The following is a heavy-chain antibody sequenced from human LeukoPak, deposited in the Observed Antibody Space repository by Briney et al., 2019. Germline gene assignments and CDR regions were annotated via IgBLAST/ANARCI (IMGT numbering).Heavy chain of an antibody. D-gene: IGHD3-10*01. Sequence: GASVKVSCKVSGYTLTELSMHWVRQAPGKGLEWMGGFDPEDGETIYAQKFQGKVTMTEDTSTDTAYMELSSLRSEDTAVYYCATHLRFGDAFDIWGQGTMVTVSS. CDR1: GYTLTELS. CDR2: FDPEDGET. CDR3: ATHLRFGDAFDI. V-gene: IGHV1-24*01. J-gene: IGHJ3*02.